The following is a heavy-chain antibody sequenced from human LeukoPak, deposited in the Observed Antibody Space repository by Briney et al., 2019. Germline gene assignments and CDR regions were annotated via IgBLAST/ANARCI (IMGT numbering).Heavy chain of an antibody. CDR1: GGSISSYY. CDR2: IYYSGST. CDR3: ARDDADCSGGSCYGQVVSRRDWFDP. D-gene: IGHD2-15*01. J-gene: IGHJ5*02. Sequence: PSETLSLTCSVSGGSISSYYWSWIRQPPGKGLEWFGYIYYSGSTNYKSPLKSRVTMSGDTSKNQFSLKLSSVTAADTAVYYCARDDADCSGGSCYGQVVSRRDWFDPWGQGTLVTVSS. V-gene: IGHV4-59*12.